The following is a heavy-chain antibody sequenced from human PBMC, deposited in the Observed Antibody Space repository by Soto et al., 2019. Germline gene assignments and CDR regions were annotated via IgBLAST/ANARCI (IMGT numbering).Heavy chain of an antibody. CDR3: AKDPGYCSGGSCTGYFDY. J-gene: IGHJ4*02. V-gene: IGHV3-30*18. CDR1: GFPFINYG. Sequence: QAGGSLRLSCVASGFPFINYGMHWVRQAPGRGLEWMAVISYDGSNKNYADSVKGRFTISRDNSKNTLYLQMNSLRDEDTAVYYCAKDPGYCSGGSCTGYFDYWGQGTLVTVSS. D-gene: IGHD2-15*01. CDR2: ISYDGSNK.